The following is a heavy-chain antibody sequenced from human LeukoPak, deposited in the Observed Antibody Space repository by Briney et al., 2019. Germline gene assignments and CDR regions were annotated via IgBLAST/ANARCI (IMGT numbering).Heavy chain of an antibody. V-gene: IGHV3-23*01. CDR2: IAGTGDT. CDR3: AKGKSTGAVDWFDP. D-gene: IGHD2-8*02. CDR1: GFTFSNYA. Sequence: GGSLRLSCAASGFTFSNYAMMWVRQAPGKGLEWVSSIAGTGDTYYVDSMKGRFTVSRDNSKNTLYLQINSLTAEDTALYYCAKGKSTGAVDWFDPWGQGTLVTVSS. J-gene: IGHJ5*02.